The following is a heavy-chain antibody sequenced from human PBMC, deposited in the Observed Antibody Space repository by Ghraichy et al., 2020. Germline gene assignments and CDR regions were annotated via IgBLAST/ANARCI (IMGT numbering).Heavy chain of an antibody. J-gene: IGHJ4*02. V-gene: IGHV3-11*06. CDR1: GFTFSDYY. D-gene: IGHD3-22*01. CDR3: ARVGPYYYDSSGYYRPPYYFAY. Sequence: GGSLRLSCAASGFTFSDYYMSWIRQAPGKGLEWVSYISSSSSHTNDADSVKGRFTISRDNAKNSLYLQMNSLRAEDTAVYYCARVGPYYYDSSGYYRPPYYFAYWGQGTLVTVSS. CDR2: ISSSSSHT.